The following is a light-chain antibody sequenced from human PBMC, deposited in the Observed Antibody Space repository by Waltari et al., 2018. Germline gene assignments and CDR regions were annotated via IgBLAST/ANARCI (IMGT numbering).Light chain of an antibody. CDR3: MQAGQTPWT. CDR2: MVS. J-gene: IGKJ1*01. CDR1: QSLLDRSGNTF. V-gene: IGKV2-28*01. Sequence: QSLLDRSGNTFFNWSWQRRGPSPQLLYDMVSNRAAGVPDRFRGRGSSRDFTLTVGRVGAEDVGVYFCMQAGQTPWTFGQRNKAEGK.